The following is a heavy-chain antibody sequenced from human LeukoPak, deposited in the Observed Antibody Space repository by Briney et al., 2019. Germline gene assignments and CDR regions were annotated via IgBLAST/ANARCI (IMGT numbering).Heavy chain of an antibody. D-gene: IGHD6-13*01. CDR1: VFSLRTSGMC. Sequence: SGPTLVKPTQTLTLTCTFSVFSLRTSGMCVSWVRQPPGKALEWLARIDWDDDKYYSTSLKTRLTISKDTSKNQVVLTMTNTDPEDTAMYYCARIRAGSHLDYFDYWGLGTLVTVSS. J-gene: IGHJ4*02. CDR3: ARIRAGSHLDYFDY. V-gene: IGHV2-70*11. CDR2: IDWDDDK.